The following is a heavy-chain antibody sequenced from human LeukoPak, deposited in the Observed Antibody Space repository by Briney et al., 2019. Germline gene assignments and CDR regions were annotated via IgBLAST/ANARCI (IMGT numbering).Heavy chain of an antibody. Sequence: ASVKVSCTASGYTFTGYYMHWGRQAPGQGLEWMGWINPNSGGTNYAQKFQGRVTMTRDTSISTAYMELSRLRSDDTAVYYCARRSSGYSFDYWGQGTLVTVSS. V-gene: IGHV1-2*02. CDR1: GYTFTGYY. CDR3: ARRSSGYSFDY. J-gene: IGHJ4*02. D-gene: IGHD3-22*01. CDR2: INPNSGGT.